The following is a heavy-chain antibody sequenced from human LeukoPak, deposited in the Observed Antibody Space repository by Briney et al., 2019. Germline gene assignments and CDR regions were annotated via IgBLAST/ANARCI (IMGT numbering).Heavy chain of an antibody. CDR2: ISDNGDST. CDR3: AKSHSEAQRGYFDY. Sequence: GGSLRLSCAASGFTFSGSAMTWGREAPGEGLEWVSSISDNGDSTYYADSVKGRFTISRDNSRDTLYVQMHSLRAEDAAVYYCAKSHSEAQRGYFDYWGQGTLVTVSS. V-gene: IGHV3-23*01. D-gene: IGHD5-24*01. J-gene: IGHJ4*02. CDR1: GFTFSGSA.